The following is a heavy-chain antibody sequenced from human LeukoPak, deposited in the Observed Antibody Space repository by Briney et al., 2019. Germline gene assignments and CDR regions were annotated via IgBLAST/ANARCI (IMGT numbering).Heavy chain of an antibody. V-gene: IGHV3-23*01. J-gene: IGHJ4*02. CDR2: ISGSGAST. CDR1: GFSFRSYA. Sequence: PGGSLRLSCAASGFSFRSYAMTWVRQAPGKGLEWVSSISGSGASTYYADSVKGRFTISRDNAKNTLYLQMNSLRAEDTAVYYRARDGGYYDTSGTIDYWGQGTLVTVSS. CDR3: ARDGGYYDTSGTIDY. D-gene: IGHD3-22*01.